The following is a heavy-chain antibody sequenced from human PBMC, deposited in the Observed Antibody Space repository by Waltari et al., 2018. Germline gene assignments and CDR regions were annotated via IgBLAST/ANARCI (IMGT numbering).Heavy chain of an antibody. CDR3: ARARGLRSFDYYMDV. V-gene: IGHV4-59*11. CDR2: IYYSGST. Sequence: QVQLQESGPGLVKPSETLSLTCTVSGGSISSHYWSWIRQPPGKGLEWIGYIYYSGSTNYNPSRKSRVTISVDTSKNQFSLKLSSVTAADTAVYYCARARGLRSFDYYMDVWGKGTTVTVSS. CDR1: GGSISSHY. J-gene: IGHJ6*03. D-gene: IGHD3-10*01.